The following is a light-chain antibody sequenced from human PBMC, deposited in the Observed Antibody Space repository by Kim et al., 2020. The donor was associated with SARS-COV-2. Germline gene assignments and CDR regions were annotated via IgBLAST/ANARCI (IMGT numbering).Light chain of an antibody. J-gene: IGKJ1*01. CDR1: QGIRNY. V-gene: IGKV1-39*01. CDR3: EQSYSSPWT. CDR2: HAS. Sequence: ASVGDRVSITCRASQGIRNYLNWYQQNAGRAPKLLIFHASNLQIGVPSRFSGSGSGTDFTLTISNLQPEDFATYYCEQSYSSPWTFGQGTKVDIK.